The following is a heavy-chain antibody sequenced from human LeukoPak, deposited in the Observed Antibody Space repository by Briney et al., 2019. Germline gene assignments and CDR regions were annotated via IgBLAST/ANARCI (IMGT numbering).Heavy chain of an antibody. D-gene: IGHD3-10*01. CDR1: GGSISNYY. CDR3: AKSNGYGLVDI. J-gene: IGHJ3*02. V-gene: IGHV4-59*12. CDR2: IFYSGST. Sequence: SETLSLTCTVSGGSISNYYWTWIRQPPGKGLEWIGNIFYSGSTYYSPSLKSRVTISLDTSRNQFSLKLNSVTAADTAVYYCAKSNGYGLVDIWGQGTMVTVSS.